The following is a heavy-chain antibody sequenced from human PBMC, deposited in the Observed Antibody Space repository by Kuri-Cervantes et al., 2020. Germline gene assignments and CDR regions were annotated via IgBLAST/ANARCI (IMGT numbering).Heavy chain of an antibody. Sequence: GESLKISCAASGFTFSSYGMHWVRQAPGKGLEWVAFIRYDGSNKYYADSVKGRFTISRDNSKNTLYLQMNSLRAEDTAVYYCAKDRGDYYDPWSGFDYWGQGTLVTVSS. J-gene: IGHJ4*02. V-gene: IGHV3-30*02. CDR3: AKDRGDYYDPWSGFDY. CDR1: GFTFSSYG. CDR2: IRYDGSNK. D-gene: IGHD3-3*01.